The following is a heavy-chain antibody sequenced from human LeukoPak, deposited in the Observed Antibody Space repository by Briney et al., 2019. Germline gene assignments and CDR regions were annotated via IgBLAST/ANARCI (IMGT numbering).Heavy chain of an antibody. Sequence: GGSLRLSCAASGFTFSSYEMNWVRQAPGKGLEWVSYISSSGSTIYYADSVKGRFTISRDNAKNSPYLQMNSLRAEETAVYYCAELGITMIGGVWGKGTTVTISS. D-gene: IGHD3-10*02. CDR1: GFTFSSYE. V-gene: IGHV3-48*03. CDR2: ISSSGSTI. CDR3: AELGITMIGGV. J-gene: IGHJ6*04.